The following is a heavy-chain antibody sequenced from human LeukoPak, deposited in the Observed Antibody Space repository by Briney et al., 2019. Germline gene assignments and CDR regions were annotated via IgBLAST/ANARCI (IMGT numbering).Heavy chain of an antibody. V-gene: IGHV3-23*01. D-gene: IGHD3-22*01. CDR3: AREDSSGSFDY. CDR1: GFTFSTFP. J-gene: IGHJ4*02. CDR2: LSGDGSDT. Sequence: GGSLRLSCQASGFTFSTFPMSWVRQAPGKGLEWVSTLSGDGSDTHYADSVKGRFTISRDNSKNTLYLQMNSLRAEDTAVYYCAREDSSGSFDYWGQGTLVTVSS.